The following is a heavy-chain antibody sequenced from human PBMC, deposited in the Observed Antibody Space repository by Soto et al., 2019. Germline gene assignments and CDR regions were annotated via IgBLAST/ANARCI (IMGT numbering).Heavy chain of an antibody. CDR2: IYYSGST. V-gene: IGHV4-39*01. D-gene: IGHD5-18*01. Sequence: QLQLQESGPGLVKPSETLSLTCTVSGGSISSSSYYWGWIRQPPGKGLEWIGSIYYSGSTYYNPSLKSRVTISVDTSKNQFSLKLSSVTAADTAAYYCARIHVDTAMHFDYWGQGTLVTVSS. CDR1: GGSISSSSYY. CDR3: ARIHVDTAMHFDY. J-gene: IGHJ4*02.